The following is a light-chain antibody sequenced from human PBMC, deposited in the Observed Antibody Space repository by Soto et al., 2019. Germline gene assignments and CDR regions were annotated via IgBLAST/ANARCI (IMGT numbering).Light chain of an antibody. CDR3: QQYYSYPQLT. CDR2: GAS. Sequence: IVLTQSASTLSVAPGERVTFSCRASQGVSRKLAWYQHKPGQAPRLLISGASTGATGIPARFSGSGSGTEFTLTISSLQSEDCATYYCQQYYSYPQLTFGGGTKVDI. V-gene: IGKV3-15*01. J-gene: IGKJ4*01. CDR1: QGVSRK.